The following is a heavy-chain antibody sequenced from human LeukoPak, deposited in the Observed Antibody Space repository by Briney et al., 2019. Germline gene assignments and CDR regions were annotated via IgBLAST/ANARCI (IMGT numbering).Heavy chain of an antibody. V-gene: IGHV3-15*01. CDR1: GFTFSNAW. Sequence: GGSLRLSCAASGFTFSNAWMSWVRQAPGKGLEWVGRIKSKTDGGTTDYAAPVKGRFTISRDNAKTSLYLQMNSLRAEDTAVYYCARGSRLGVVERDAFDIWGQGTMVTVSS. J-gene: IGHJ3*02. CDR2: IKSKTDGGTT. CDR3: ARGSRLGVVERDAFDI. D-gene: IGHD3-3*01.